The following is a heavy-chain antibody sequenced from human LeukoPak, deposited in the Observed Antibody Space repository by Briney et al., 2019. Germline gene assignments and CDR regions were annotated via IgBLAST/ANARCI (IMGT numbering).Heavy chain of an antibody. Sequence: ASVKVSCKASGYTFTGYYIHWVRQAPGQRLEWMGWINPNSGGTNYAQKFQGRVTMTRDTSISTAYMELSRLRSDDTAVYYCARIAAADTIYNNWFDPWGQGTLVTVSS. CDR3: ARIAAADTIYNNWFDP. CDR2: INPNSGGT. D-gene: IGHD6-13*01. J-gene: IGHJ5*02. V-gene: IGHV1-2*02. CDR1: GYTFTGYY.